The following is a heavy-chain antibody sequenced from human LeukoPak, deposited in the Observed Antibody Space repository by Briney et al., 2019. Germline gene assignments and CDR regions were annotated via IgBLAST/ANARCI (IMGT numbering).Heavy chain of an antibody. J-gene: IGHJ4*02. CDR2: IYPGDYET. D-gene: IGHD2-21*02. Sequence: GESLKISCEGSGYSFSNYWIGWVRQMPGKGLEWTRIIYPGDYETRYSPSFQGLVTISVDKSISTAYLQWSSLKASDTAMYYCAIPPGYCGNDCSFDHWGQGTLVTVST. CDR1: GYSFSNYW. CDR3: AIPPGYCGNDCSFDH. V-gene: IGHV5-51*01.